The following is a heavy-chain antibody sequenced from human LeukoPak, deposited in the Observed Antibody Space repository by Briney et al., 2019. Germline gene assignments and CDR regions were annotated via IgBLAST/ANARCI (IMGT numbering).Heavy chain of an antibody. CDR2: IYHSGST. J-gene: IGHJ4*02. V-gene: IGHV4-30-2*01. Sequence: SETLSLTCTVSGGSISSGGYYWSWIRQPPGKGLEWIGYIYHSGSTYYNPSLKSPVTISVHRSKNQCSLKLSSVTAADTAVYYCAQQNFWSGYYQYKDFDYWGQGTLVTVSS. D-gene: IGHD3-3*01. CDR3: AQQNFWSGYYQYKDFDY. CDR1: GGSISSGGYY.